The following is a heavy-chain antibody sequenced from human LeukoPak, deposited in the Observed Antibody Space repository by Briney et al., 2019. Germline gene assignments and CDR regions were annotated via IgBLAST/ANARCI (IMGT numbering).Heavy chain of an antibody. CDR2: FDPEDGET. CDR3: ATVPGIAAAVETTQVEIYFDY. Sequence: ASVMVSCKVSGYTLTELSMHWVRQAPGKGLEWMGGFDPEDGETIYAQKFQGRVTMTEDTSTDTAYMELSSLRSEDTAVYYCATVPGIAAAVETTQVEIYFDYWGQGTLVTVSS. V-gene: IGHV1-24*01. D-gene: IGHD6-13*01. CDR1: GYTLTELS. J-gene: IGHJ4*02.